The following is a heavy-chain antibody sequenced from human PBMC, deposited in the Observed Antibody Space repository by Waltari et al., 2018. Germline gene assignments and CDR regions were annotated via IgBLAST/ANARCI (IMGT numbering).Heavy chain of an antibody. J-gene: IGHJ6*03. Sequence: QLQLQESGPGLVKPSETLSLTCTVSGGSISSSSYYWGWIRQPPGKGLEWIGSIYYSGGTYYNPSLKSRVTISVDTSKNQFSLKLSSVTAADTAVYYCARGYYDFWTGHYMDVWGKGTTVTISS. CDR3: ARGYYDFWTGHYMDV. V-gene: IGHV4-39*07. CDR2: IYYSGGT. CDR1: GGSISSSSYY. D-gene: IGHD3-3*01.